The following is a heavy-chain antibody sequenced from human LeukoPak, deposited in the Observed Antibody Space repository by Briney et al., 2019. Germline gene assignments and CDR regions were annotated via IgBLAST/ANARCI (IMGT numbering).Heavy chain of an antibody. CDR1: GFTFSSYS. Sequence: GGSLRLSCEASGFTFSSYSMNWVRQAPGQGLEWVSSIDSRGTYTYHADSLKGRFTVSRDNAKNSLYLQMNSLGPEDTAVYYCARGLAAAGSFSVNYPDYWGQGTLVTVSS. J-gene: IGHJ4*02. D-gene: IGHD6-25*01. V-gene: IGHV3-21*01. CDR2: IDSRGTYT. CDR3: ARGLAAAGSFSVNYPDY.